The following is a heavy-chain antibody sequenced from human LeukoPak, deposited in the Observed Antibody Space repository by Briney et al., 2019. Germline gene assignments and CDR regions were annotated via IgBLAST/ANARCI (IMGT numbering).Heavy chain of an antibody. CDR2: INSDGSST. D-gene: IGHD1-26*01. CDR3: ARDQGPGGAATDY. J-gene: IGHJ4*02. CDR1: GFTFSSYW. Sequence: GGSLRLSCAASGFTFSSYWMHWVRRAPGKGLVWVSRINSDGSSTSSAESVKGRFTISRDNAKNSLYLQMNSLRAEDTAVYYCARDQGPGGAATDYWGQGTLVTVSS. V-gene: IGHV3-74*01.